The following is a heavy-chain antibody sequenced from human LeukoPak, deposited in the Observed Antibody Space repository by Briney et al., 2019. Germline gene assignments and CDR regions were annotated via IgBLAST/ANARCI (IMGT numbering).Heavy chain of an antibody. CDR3: AKGSYANWNDDPGFDY. CDR1: GFTFSSYG. V-gene: IGHV3-23*01. J-gene: IGHJ4*02. Sequence: GGSLRLSCAASGFTFSSYGMGWVRQAPGKGLEWVSLISGSGGSTYYADSVKGRFTIFRDNSKNTLYLQMNTLRAEDTAVYYRAKGSYANWNDDPGFDYWGQGTLVTVSS. D-gene: IGHD1-1*01. CDR2: ISGSGGST.